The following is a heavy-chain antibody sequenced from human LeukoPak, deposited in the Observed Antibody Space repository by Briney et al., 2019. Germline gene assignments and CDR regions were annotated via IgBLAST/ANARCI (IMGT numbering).Heavy chain of an antibody. CDR3: ARDPRCRIAEIPFDY. CDR1: GCTFSSYC. J-gene: IGHJ4*02. Sequence: GASVKVSRQAYGCTFSSYCISWVRQAPGQGLEWMGWSSGYNGNTSYAQKFQGRVTMTTDTSTSTAYMELRSLRSDDTAVYYCARDPRCRIAEIPFDYWGQGTLVTVSS. D-gene: IGHD6-13*01. CDR2: SSGYNGNT. V-gene: IGHV1-18*01.